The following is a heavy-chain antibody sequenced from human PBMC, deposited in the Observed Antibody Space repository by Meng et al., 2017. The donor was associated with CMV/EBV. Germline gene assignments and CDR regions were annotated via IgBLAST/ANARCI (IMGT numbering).Heavy chain of an antibody. D-gene: IGHD3-3*01. V-gene: IGHV3-20*04. CDR2: INWNGGST. CDR1: GFTFDDYG. CDR3: ARGFSTIFGVPKRGRQYGMDV. Sequence: GGSLRLSCAASGFTFDDYGMSWVRQAPGKGLEWVSGINWNGGSTGYADSVKGRFTISRDNAKNSLYLQMNSLRAEDTAVYYCARGFSTIFGVPKRGRQYGMDVWGQGTTVTVSS. J-gene: IGHJ6*02.